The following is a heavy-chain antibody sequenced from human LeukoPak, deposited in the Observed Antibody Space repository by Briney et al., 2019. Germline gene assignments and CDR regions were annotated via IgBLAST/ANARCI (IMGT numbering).Heavy chain of an antibody. CDR2: IYDSGGT. V-gene: IGHV4-39*01. CDR1: GGSIRSSYYY. J-gene: IGHJ6*02. Sequence: PSETLSLTCTVSGGSIRSSYYYWGWIRQPPGKGLEWLGSIYDSGGTYYNPSLKSRVTISVDTSKNQLSLKLNSVTAADTAVYYCARGDIVVVVAASQRTKYYYYGMDVWGQGTTVTVSS. D-gene: IGHD2-15*01. CDR3: ARGDIVVVVAASQRTKYYYYGMDV.